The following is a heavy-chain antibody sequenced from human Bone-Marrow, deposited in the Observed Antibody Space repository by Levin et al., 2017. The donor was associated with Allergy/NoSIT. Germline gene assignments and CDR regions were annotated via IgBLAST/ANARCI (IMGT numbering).Heavy chain of an antibody. CDR2: IFYSGGT. J-gene: IGHJ4*02. CDR1: GGSISGYY. V-gene: IGHV4-59*01. D-gene: IGHD3-10*01. CDR3: ARSVAGEFDY. Sequence: SETLSLTCTVSGGSISGYYWSWVRQPPGKGLEWVGHIFYSGGTNYNPSLKSRVTISINTSKNQFSLNLTSVTAADTAFYYCARSVAGEFDYWGQGTLVTVSS.